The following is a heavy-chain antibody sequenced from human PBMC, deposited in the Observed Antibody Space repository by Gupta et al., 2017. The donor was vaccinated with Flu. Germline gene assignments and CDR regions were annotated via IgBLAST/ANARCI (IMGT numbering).Heavy chain of an antibody. D-gene: IGHD2-2*01. CDR3: ARAYCSSTSCYPYYFDY. CDR2: ISGSGGST. V-gene: IGHV3-23*01. J-gene: IGHJ4*02. CDR1: GFTFSSYD. Sequence: VQLLEPGGGLVEPWGSLRLSCAASGFTFSSYDMSWVRQAQGKGLEWVSAISGSGGSTYYADSVKGRFTISRDNSKNALYLQMNSLRAEDTAVYYCARAYCSSTSCYPYYFDYWGQRTLVTVSS.